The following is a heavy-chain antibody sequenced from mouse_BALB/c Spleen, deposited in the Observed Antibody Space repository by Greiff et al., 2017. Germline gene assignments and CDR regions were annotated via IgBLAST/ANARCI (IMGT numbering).Heavy chain of an antibody. CDR1: GFTFSSYG. Sequence: EVKLMESGGDLVKPGGSLKLSCAASGFTFSSYGMSWVRQTPDKRLEWVATISSGGSYTYYPDSVKGRFTISRDNAKNTLYLQMSSLKSEDTAMYYCANDYYGSSFFDYWGQGTTLTVSS. CDR3: ANDYYGSSFFDY. V-gene: IGHV5-6*01. CDR2: ISSGGSYT. J-gene: IGHJ2*01. D-gene: IGHD1-1*01.